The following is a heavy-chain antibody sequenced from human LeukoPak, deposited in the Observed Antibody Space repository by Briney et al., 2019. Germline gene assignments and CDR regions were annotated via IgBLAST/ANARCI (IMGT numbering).Heavy chain of an antibody. Sequence: ASVTVSFRTFGDTFTSQYIQWVRQAPGQGLEWMGLIKPHDGSTFYAQSLQGRVTLTRDTSTSTVYMDLSSLRSEDTAIYFCARNNVGSSGWTGLGFWGQGTLVTVSS. D-gene: IGHD6-19*01. CDR3: ARNNVGSSGWTGLGF. CDR2: IKPHDGST. CDR1: GDTFTSQY. V-gene: IGHV1-46*04. J-gene: IGHJ4*02.